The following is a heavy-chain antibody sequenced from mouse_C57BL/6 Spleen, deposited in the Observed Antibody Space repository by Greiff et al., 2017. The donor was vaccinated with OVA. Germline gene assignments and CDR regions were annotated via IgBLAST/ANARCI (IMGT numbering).Heavy chain of an antibody. D-gene: IGHD2-5*01. CDR1: GYTFTSYW. CDR2: IDPSDSET. CDR3: ARGVTYYFDY. J-gene: IGHJ2*01. V-gene: IGHV1-52*01. Sequence: VQLQQPGAELVRPGSSVKLSCKASGYTFTSYWMHWVKQRPIQGLEWIGNIDPSDSETHYNQKFKDKATLTVDKSSSTAYMQLSSLTSEDAAVYYCARGVTYYFDYWGQGTTLTVSS.